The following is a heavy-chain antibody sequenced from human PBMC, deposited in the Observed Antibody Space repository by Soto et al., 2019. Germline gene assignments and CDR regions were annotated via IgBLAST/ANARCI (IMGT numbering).Heavy chain of an antibody. CDR1: GFTFSSYA. CDR3: AKDLRGGATSIDY. J-gene: IGHJ4*02. Sequence: EVQLLESGGGLVQPGGSLRLSCAASGFTFSSYAMSWVRQAPGKGLEWVSVISGSGITTYYADSVKGRFTISRDNSKNTLYLQMNSLRAEDTAVYYCAKDLRGGATSIDYWGQGTLVTVSP. V-gene: IGHV3-23*01. CDR2: ISGSGITT. D-gene: IGHD1-26*01.